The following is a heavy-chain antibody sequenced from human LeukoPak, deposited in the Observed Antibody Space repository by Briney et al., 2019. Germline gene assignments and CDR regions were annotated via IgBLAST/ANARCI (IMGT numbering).Heavy chain of an antibody. D-gene: IGHD6-19*01. V-gene: IGHV1-3*01. CDR1: GYTFTSYA. CDR3: ARIAVAGTEAVWYFDL. Sequence: ASVKVSCKASGYTFTSYAMHWVRQAPGQRLEWMGWINAGNGNTKYSQKFQGRVTITRDTSASTAYMELSSPRSEDTAVYYCARIAVAGTEAVWYFDLWGRGTLVTVSS. J-gene: IGHJ2*01. CDR2: INAGNGNT.